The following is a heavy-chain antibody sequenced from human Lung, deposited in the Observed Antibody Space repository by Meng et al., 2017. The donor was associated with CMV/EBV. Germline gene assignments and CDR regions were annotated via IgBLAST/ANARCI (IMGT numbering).Heavy chain of an antibody. CDR1: GGSISSSNW. J-gene: IGHJ4*02. CDR2: IYHSGST. V-gene: IGHV4-4*02. Sequence: QVAREESGPGLGKPSGTLSLTCAGSGGSISSSNWWSWVRQPPGKGLEWIGEIYHSGSTNYNPSLKSRVTISVDKSKNQFSLKLSSVTAADTAVYYCASFPPPGKQWLVTDYWGQGTLVTVSS. CDR3: ASFPPPGKQWLVTDY. D-gene: IGHD6-19*01.